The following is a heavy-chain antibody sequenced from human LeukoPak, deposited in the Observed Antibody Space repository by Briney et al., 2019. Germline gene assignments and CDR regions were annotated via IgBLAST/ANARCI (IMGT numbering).Heavy chain of an antibody. D-gene: IGHD2-8*01. CDR1: GGSVSSGSYY. J-gene: IGHJ6*02. CDR3: ARVGTKNYYYGMDV. V-gene: IGHV4-61*01. Sequence: SETLSLTCTVSGGSVSSGSYYWSWIRQPPGKGLEWIGYIYYSGSTNYNPSLKSRVTISVDTSKNQFSLKLSSVTAADTAVYCCARVGTKNYYYGMDVWGQGTTVTVSS. CDR2: IYYSGST.